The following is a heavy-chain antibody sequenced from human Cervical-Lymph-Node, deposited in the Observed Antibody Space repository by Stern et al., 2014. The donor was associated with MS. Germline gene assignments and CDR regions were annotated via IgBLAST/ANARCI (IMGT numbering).Heavy chain of an antibody. CDR2: IWYDGSNP. D-gene: IGHD6-13*01. J-gene: IGHJ4*02. CDR1: GFSFSRYA. CDR3: ASAYSSSHYYFDY. V-gene: IGHV3-33*01. Sequence: VQLEESGGGVVQPGRSLRLSCAASGFSFSRYAMHWVRQAPGKGLEWVALIWYDGSNPYYADSVTGRFTISRDNFKNTLYRQMNSLRAEDTAVYYCASAYSSSHYYFDYWGQGTLVTVSS.